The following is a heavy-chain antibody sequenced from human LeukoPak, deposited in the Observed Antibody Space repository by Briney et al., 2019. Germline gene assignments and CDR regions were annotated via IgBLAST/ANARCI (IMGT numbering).Heavy chain of an antibody. D-gene: IGHD3-22*01. Sequence: GASVKVPCKVSGHTLTELSMHWVRQAPGKGLEWMGGFDPEDGETIYAQKFQGRVTMTEDTSTDTAYMELSSLRSEDTAVYYCATSRYYYDSSGYLNDAIDYWGQGTLVTVSS. CDR2: FDPEDGET. CDR1: GHTLTELS. V-gene: IGHV1-24*01. J-gene: IGHJ4*02. CDR3: ATSRYYYDSSGYLNDAIDY.